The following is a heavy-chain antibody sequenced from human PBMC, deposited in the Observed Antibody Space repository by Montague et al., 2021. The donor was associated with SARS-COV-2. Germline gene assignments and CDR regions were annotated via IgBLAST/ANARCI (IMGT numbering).Heavy chain of an antibody. CDR1: GGSISNYY. Sequence: SETLSLTCTVSGGSISNYYWSWIRQPAGKGLEWIGRMHFTGKTNFSPFFSSRLTMSADTSKNQFSLKLTSVTAADTAIYFCARDRFDFGAGRQGTIDFSGQGTLVTVSS. CDR3: ARDRFDFGAGRQGTIDF. D-gene: IGHD3-10*01. CDR2: MHFTGKT. V-gene: IGHV4-4*07. J-gene: IGHJ4*02.